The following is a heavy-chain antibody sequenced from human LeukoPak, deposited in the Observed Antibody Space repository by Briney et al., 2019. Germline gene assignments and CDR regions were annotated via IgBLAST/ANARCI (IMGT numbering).Heavy chain of an antibody. J-gene: IGHJ4*02. CDR2: ISYDGSNK. CDR3: ARDGGKVAVAGTSFGDY. V-gene: IGHV3-30*01. D-gene: IGHD6-19*01. CDR1: GFTFSSYA. Sequence: GRSLRLSCAASGFTFSSYAMHWVRQAPGKGLEWVAVISYDGSNKYYADSVKGRFTLSRDNSKNTLYLQMNSLRAEDTAVYYCARDGGKVAVAGTSFGDYWGQGTPVTVSS.